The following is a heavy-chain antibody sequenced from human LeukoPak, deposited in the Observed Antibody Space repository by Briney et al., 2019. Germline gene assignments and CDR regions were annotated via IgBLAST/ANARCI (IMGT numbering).Heavy chain of an antibody. CDR1: GGSIFSYY. CDR3: ARRAYYDTSGYYPTSGYFDL. V-gene: IGHV4-4*08. D-gene: IGHD3-22*01. J-gene: IGHJ2*01. Sequence: SETLPLTCTVSGGSIFSYYWNWIRQPPGKGLEWIGYIYPNGITSYNPSLRSRGTISIATSKNQFSLRLRSVTAADTAIYYCARRAYYDTSGYYPTSGYFDLWGRGTLVTVSS. CDR2: IYPNGIT.